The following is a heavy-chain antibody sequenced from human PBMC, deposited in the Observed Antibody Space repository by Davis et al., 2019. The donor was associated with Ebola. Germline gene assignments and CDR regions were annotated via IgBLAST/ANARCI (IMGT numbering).Heavy chain of an antibody. D-gene: IGHD6-19*01. CDR3: ARDRGSGRFDY. CDR2: ISAYNGNT. Sequence: ASAKVSCKASGYNFNSYGVSWVRQAPGQGLEWMGWISAYNGNTNYAQKLQGRVTMTTDTSTSTAYMELRSLRSDDTAVYYCARDRGSGRFDYWGQGTLVTVSS. CDR1: GYNFNSYG. V-gene: IGHV1-18*01. J-gene: IGHJ4*02.